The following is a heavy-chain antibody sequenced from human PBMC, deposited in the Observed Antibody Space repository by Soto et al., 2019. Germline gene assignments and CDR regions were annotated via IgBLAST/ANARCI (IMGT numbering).Heavy chain of an antibody. CDR2: TYYRSKWYN. CDR3: ARVVVVPAAHRNYYYMDV. CDR1: GDSVSSNSAA. J-gene: IGHJ6*03. D-gene: IGHD2-2*01. Sequence: SQTLSLTCAISGDSVSSNSAAWNWIRQSPSRGLEWLGRTYYRSKWYNDYAVSVKSRITINPDTSKNQFSLQLNSVTPEDTAVYYCARVVVVPAAHRNYYYMDVWGKGTTVTVSS. V-gene: IGHV6-1*01.